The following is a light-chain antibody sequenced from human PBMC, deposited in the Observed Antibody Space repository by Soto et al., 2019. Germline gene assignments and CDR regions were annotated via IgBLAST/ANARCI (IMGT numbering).Light chain of an antibody. V-gene: IGKV1-39*01. Sequence: DIQMTQSPSTLSASVGDRVTITCRASQSISSYLNWYQQKPGKAPKLLIYAASGLQTGVPSRFSGSGSGTDFTLGISSLQREDFATYYCQQSYITPPGTFGQGTKVDIK. J-gene: IGKJ1*01. CDR2: AAS. CDR3: QQSYITPPGT. CDR1: QSISSY.